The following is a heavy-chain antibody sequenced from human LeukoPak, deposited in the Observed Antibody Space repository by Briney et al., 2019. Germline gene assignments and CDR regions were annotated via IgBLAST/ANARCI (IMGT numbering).Heavy chain of an antibody. CDR3: AREDVGATAARD. CDR2: INSDGSST. Sequence: PGGSLRLSCAASGFTFNTHYMHWVRQAPGKGLVWVSRINSDGSSTSYADSVKGRFTISRDNAKNTLYVQMNSLRVEDTAVYYCAREDVGATAARDWGQGTLVTVSS. D-gene: IGHD1-26*01. V-gene: IGHV3-74*01. CDR1: GFTFNTHY. J-gene: IGHJ4*02.